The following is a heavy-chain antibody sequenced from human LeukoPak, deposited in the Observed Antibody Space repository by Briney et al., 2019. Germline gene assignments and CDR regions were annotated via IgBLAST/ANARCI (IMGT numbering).Heavy chain of an antibody. Sequence: SETLSLTCTVSGGSISSSYWSWIRQPPGKGLEWIGYIYYSGSSHYNPSLKSRVTMSVATSKNQFSLKLSSVTAADTAVYYCASVVAAAGTGGWFDPWGQGTLVTVSS. D-gene: IGHD6-13*01. CDR3: ASVVAAAGTGGWFDP. CDR1: GGSISSSY. CDR2: IYYSGSS. V-gene: IGHV4-59*01. J-gene: IGHJ5*02.